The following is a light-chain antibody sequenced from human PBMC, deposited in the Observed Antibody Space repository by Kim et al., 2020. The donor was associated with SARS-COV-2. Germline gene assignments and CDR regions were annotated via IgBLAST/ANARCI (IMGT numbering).Light chain of an antibody. CDR3: QQYTNWPRT. J-gene: IGKJ1*01. Sequence: EIVMTQSPGTLSVSPGESATLSCRASQNIRSDLAWFQQKPDQAPRLLIYGASTRTTGIPARFSGSGSGTDFTLTISSLQSEDFAVYYCQQYTNWPRTFGQGTKVDIK. CDR1: QNIRSD. CDR2: GAS. V-gene: IGKV3-15*01.